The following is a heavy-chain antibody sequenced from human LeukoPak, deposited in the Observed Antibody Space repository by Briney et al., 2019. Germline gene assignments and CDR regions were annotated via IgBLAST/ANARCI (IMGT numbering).Heavy chain of an antibody. D-gene: IGHD6-13*01. CDR3: AKVPRGAAAGTSYYYMDV. V-gene: IGHV3-23*01. CDR2: ISGSGGST. Sequence: GGSLRLSCAASGFTFSSYGMSWVRQAPGKGLEWVSAISGSGGSTYYADSVKGRFTIFRDNSKNTLYLQMNSLRAEDTAVYYCAKVPRGAAAGTSYYYMDVWGKGTTVTISS. J-gene: IGHJ6*03. CDR1: GFTFSSYG.